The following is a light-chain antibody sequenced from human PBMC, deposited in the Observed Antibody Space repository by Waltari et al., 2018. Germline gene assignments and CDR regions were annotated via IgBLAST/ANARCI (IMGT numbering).Light chain of an antibody. CDR3: QQSYT. CDR1: QRNSEY. J-gene: IGKJ4*01. Sequence: DIQMTQSPSSLSASVGEKVTITCRASQRNSEYLNWYQQKPGKAPKLRIYGASSLQSGVPSRVSGSGSGTDFTLSITSLQPEDSATYYCQQSYTFGGGTKVEIK. CDR2: GAS. V-gene: IGKV1-39*01.